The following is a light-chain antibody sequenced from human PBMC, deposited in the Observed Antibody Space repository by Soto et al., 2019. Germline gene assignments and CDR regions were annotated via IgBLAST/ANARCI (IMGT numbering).Light chain of an antibody. Sequence: DIQLTQYQCFLSAYVXDRXNITCRASQSISTSLNWYQQKPGKAPKLLIYAASSLQSGVPSRFSGSGSGTEFTLTISCLQPDDFATYYCQQYNSYSFGQGTKVDIK. CDR1: QSISTS. V-gene: IGKV1-9*01. J-gene: IGKJ1*01. CDR2: AAS. CDR3: QQYNSYS.